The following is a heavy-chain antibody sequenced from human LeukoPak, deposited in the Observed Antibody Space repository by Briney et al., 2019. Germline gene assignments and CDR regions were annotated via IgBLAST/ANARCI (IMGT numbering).Heavy chain of an antibody. CDR1: GFTFSSYA. Sequence: PGGSLRLSCAASGFTFSSYAMSWVRQAPGKGLEWVSAISGSGGSTYYADSVKGRFTISRDNSKNTLYLQMNSLRTEETAVYYCAKDFMVLLVPRHHDYWGQGTLVTVSS. V-gene: IGHV3-23*01. D-gene: IGHD4/OR15-4a*01. CDR3: AKDFMVLLVPRHHDY. J-gene: IGHJ4*02. CDR2: ISGSGGST.